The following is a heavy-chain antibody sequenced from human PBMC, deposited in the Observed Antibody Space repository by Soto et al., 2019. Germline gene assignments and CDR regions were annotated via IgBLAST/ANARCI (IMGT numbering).Heavy chain of an antibody. CDR3: AVGTADYGSQYFDL. V-gene: IGHV5-51*01. CDR1: GYTFTSHW. J-gene: IGHJ2*01. CDR2: IYPGDFDT. D-gene: IGHD4-17*01. Sequence: PGESRKISCKGSGYTFTSHWIGWVRQMPGKGLEWMGIIYPGDFDTRYSPSFQGQVTVSADKSINTAYLQWNSLKASDTAMYYCAVGTADYGSQYFDLWGRGTLVTVSS.